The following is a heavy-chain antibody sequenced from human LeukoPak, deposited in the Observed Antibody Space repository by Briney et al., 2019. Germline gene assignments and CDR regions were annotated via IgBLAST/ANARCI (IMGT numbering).Heavy chain of an antibody. CDR3: ASAITPLVLELADY. CDR2: INPNSGGT. Sequence: ASVKVSCKASGYTFTGYYMHWVRQAPGQGLEWMGRINPNSGGTNYAQKFQGRVTMTRDTSISTAYMELSRLRSDDTAVYYCASAITPLVLELADYWGQGTLVTVSS. CDR1: GYTFTGYY. J-gene: IGHJ4*02. V-gene: IGHV1-2*06. D-gene: IGHD1-7*01.